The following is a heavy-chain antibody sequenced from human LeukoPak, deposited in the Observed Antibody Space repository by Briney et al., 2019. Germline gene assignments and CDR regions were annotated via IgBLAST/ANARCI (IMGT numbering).Heavy chain of an antibody. D-gene: IGHD4-17*01. CDR2: ISGSGGNT. CDR3: ARDGDYGWVYYYYYYMDV. Sequence: GGSLRLSCAASGFIFSSSAMNWVRQAPGKGLEWVSAISGSGGNTYYADSVKGRFTISRDNSKNTLYLQMNSLRAEDTAVYYCARDGDYGWVYYYYYYMDVWGKGTTVTVSS. CDR1: GFIFSSSA. J-gene: IGHJ6*03. V-gene: IGHV3-23*01.